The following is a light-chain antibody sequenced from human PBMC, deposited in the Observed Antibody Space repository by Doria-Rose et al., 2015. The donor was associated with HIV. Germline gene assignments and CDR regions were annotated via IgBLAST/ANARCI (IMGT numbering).Light chain of an antibody. V-gene: IGKV3-20*01. J-gene: IGKJ1*01. CDR1: QSFSSTY. CDR3: HQYGTSWT. Sequence: QSPGTLSLSPGERATLSCRASQSFSSTYLAWYQQKPGQAPSLLIYDGSTRATGIPDRFSASGSGTDFTLTINRLEPEDFALYYCHQYGTSWTFGQGTMVEI. CDR2: DGS.